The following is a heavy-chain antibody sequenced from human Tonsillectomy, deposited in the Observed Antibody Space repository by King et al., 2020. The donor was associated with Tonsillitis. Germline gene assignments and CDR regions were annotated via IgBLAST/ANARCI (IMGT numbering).Heavy chain of an antibody. Sequence: VQLVESGGGLVQPGGSLRLSCAASGFAFSTYSMNWVRQAPGKGLEWVSYISSSTISNSSIYYADSVKGRFTISRDTAKNSLYLQMNSLRAEDTAGYYRARTDYGDYYFDYWGQGTLVTVAS. CDR2: ISSSTISNSSI. CDR1: GFAFSTYS. CDR3: ARTDYGDYYFDY. V-gene: IGHV3-48*01. J-gene: IGHJ4*02. D-gene: IGHD4-17*01.